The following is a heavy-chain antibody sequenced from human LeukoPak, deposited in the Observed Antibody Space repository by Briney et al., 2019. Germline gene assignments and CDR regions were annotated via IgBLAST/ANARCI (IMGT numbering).Heavy chain of an antibody. CDR2: ISGSGGST. Sequence: GGSLTLSCATTRFTFSNYAMRYLRQAPGKEKKWVSAISGSGGSTYYADSVKGRFTISRDNSKNTLYLQMNSLRAEDTAVYYCAKVEVLAVFDYWGQGTLVTVSS. D-gene: IGHD4/OR15-4a*01. CDR3: AKVEVLAVFDY. J-gene: IGHJ4*02. V-gene: IGHV3-23*01. CDR1: RFTFSNYA.